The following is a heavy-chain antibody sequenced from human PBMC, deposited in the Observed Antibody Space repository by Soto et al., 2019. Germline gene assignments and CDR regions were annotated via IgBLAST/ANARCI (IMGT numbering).Heavy chain of an antibody. CDR3: ARGGSSGWFFLDY. V-gene: IGHV3-48*03. CDR1: GFTFSTYE. D-gene: IGHD6-19*01. Sequence: GGSLRLSCAASGFTFSTYEMYWVRQAPGKGLERVSYISSSSNAIYYGDSVKGRFTISRDNAKNSLHLRMSSLRAEDTAIYYCARGGSSGWFFLDYWGQGALVTVSS. J-gene: IGHJ4*02. CDR2: ISSSSNAI.